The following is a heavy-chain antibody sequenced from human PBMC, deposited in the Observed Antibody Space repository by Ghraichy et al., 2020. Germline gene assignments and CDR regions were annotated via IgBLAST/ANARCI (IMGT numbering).Heavy chain of an antibody. CDR3: ARGWGRFDY. CDR2: IKYDGSAE. J-gene: IGHJ4*02. D-gene: IGHD3-16*01. CDR1: GFAYSSYW. Sequence: GGSLRLSCAASGFAYSSYWMNWVRQAPGKGLEWVAYIKYDGSAEYYVGSVKGRFGISRDNANNSLFLQMNSLRAEDTAVYYCARGWGRFDYWGQGTLVTVSS. V-gene: IGHV3-7*01.